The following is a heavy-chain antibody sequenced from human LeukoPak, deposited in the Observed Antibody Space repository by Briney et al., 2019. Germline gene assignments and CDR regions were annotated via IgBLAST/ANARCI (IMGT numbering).Heavy chain of an antibody. Sequence: SETLSLTCAVSGGSISSGGYAWSWIRQPPGNGLELIGYIYHSGSTYYNPSLKSRVTISVDRSKNQFSLKLSSVTSADTAVYYCARGGGCSGGSCHRPFDYWGQGTLVTVSS. V-gene: IGHV4-30-2*01. CDR3: ARGGGCSGGSCHRPFDY. J-gene: IGHJ4*02. CDR1: GGSISSGGYA. D-gene: IGHD2-15*01. CDR2: IYHSGST.